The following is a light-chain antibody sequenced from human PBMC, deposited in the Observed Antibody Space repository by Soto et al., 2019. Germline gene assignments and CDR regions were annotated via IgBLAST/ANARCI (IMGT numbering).Light chain of an antibody. Sequence: DIQRTQSPSSLSASVRDIVTITCQASQDITNYLNWLQQKPGKAPKVLIYGASNLETGVPSRFSGSGSGADFTFTINSLQPEDIATYYCQQYDNVPITFGPGTTVHIK. CDR1: QDITNY. V-gene: IGKV1-33*01. J-gene: IGKJ3*01. CDR2: GAS. CDR3: QQYDNVPIT.